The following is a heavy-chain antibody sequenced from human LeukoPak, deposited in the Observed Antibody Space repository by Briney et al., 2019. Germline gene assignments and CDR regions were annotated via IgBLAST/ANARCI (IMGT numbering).Heavy chain of an antibody. V-gene: IGHV4-61*02. CDR2: IYTSGST. CDR3: ASVAENSSGYYF. CDR1: GGSISSGSYY. Sequence: SETLSLTCTVSGGSISSGSYYWSWIRQPAGKGLEWIGRIYTSGSTNYNPSLKSRVTISVDTSKNQFSLKLSSVTAADTAVYYCASVAENSSGYYFWGQGTRVTVSS. J-gene: IGHJ4*02. D-gene: IGHD3-22*01.